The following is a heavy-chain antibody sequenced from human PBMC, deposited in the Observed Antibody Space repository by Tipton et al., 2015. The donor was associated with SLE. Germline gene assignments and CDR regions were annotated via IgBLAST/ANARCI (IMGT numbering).Heavy chain of an antibody. CDR1: GGSFSGYY. CDR3: ARDYYDSSGYSTGFDY. CDR2: INHSGST. V-gene: IGHV4-34*01. J-gene: IGHJ4*02. D-gene: IGHD3-22*01. Sequence: TLSLTCAVYGGSFSGYYWNWIRQPPGKGLEWIGEINHSGSTTYNPSLKSRVTISVDTSKNQFSLRLSSVTPEDTAVYYCARDYYDSSGYSTGFDYWGQGTLVTVSS.